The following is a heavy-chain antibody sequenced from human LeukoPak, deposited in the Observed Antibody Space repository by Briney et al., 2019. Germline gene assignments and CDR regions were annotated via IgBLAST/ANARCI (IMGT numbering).Heavy chain of an antibody. D-gene: IGHD2-15*01. J-gene: IGHJ3*02. CDR2: ISSSSSYI. Sequence: PGGSLRLSCAASGFTFSSYSMNWVRQAPGKGLEWVSSISSSSSYIYYADSVTGRFTISRDTAKNSLYLQMNSLRAEETAVYYCARDKGHIVVVVAAIDAFDIWGQGTMVTVSS. V-gene: IGHV3-21*01. CDR1: GFTFSSYS. CDR3: ARDKGHIVVVVAAIDAFDI.